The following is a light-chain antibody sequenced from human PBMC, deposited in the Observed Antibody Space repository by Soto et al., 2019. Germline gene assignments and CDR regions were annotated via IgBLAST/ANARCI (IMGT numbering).Light chain of an antibody. CDR2: DAS. V-gene: IGKV3-11*01. CDR3: QQRSNWPPIT. CDR1: QSVSSTY. Sequence: EIVLTQSPGTLSLSPGERATLSCRAIQSVSSTYLAWYQQKHGQAPRLLIYDASNRATGIPARFSGSGSGTDFTLTISSLEPEDFAVYYCQQRSNWPPITFGQGTRLEIK. J-gene: IGKJ5*01.